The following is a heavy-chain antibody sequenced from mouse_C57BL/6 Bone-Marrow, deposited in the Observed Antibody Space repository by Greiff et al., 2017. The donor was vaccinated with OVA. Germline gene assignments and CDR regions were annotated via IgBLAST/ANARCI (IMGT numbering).Heavy chain of an antibody. CDR1: GYTFTSYW. V-gene: IGHV1-69*01. CDR3: ARWDYDGGGAWFAY. CDR2: IDPSDSYT. D-gene: IGHD2-4*01. J-gene: IGHJ3*01. Sequence: QVQLQQSGAELVMPGASVKLSCKASGYTFTSYWMHWVKQRPGQGLEWIGEIDPSDSYTNYNQKFKGKSTLTVDKSSSTAYMQLSSLTSEDSAVYYCARWDYDGGGAWFAYWGQGTLVTVSA.